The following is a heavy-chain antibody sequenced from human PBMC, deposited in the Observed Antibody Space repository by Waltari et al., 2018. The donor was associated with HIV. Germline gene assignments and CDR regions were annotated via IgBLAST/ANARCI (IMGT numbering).Heavy chain of an antibody. CDR1: GGSITSGGYY. Sequence: VQLQESGPGLVKPSETLSVTCSVSGGSITSGGYYWSWIRQPPGKGLEWIGHIYHSGNTFYNPSLRRRLSISVDTSKNQFSLEVRSVTAADTAVYYCAKTRGAAGTDYYGMDVWGQGTTVSVSS. CDR2: IYHSGNT. CDR3: AKTRGAAGTDYYGMDV. V-gene: IGHV4-31*03. D-gene: IGHD6-13*01. J-gene: IGHJ6*02.